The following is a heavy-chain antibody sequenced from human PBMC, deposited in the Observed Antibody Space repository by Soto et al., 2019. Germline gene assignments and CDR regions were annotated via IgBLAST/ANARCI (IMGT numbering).Heavy chain of an antibody. Sequence: TSETLSLTCAVYGGSFSGYYWSWIRQPPGKGLEWIGEINHSGSTNYNPSLKSRVTISVDTSKNQFSLKLSSVTAADTAVYYCARAKKYYYYYGMDVWGQGTTVTVSS. CDR1: GGSFSGYY. V-gene: IGHV4-34*01. CDR2: INHSGST. CDR3: ARAKKYYYYYGMDV. J-gene: IGHJ6*02.